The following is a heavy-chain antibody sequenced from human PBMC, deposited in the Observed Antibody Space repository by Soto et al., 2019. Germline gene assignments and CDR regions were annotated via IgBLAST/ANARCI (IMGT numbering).Heavy chain of an antibody. V-gene: IGHV1-18*01. CDR3: AGDRPTVTMYYYYMDV. Sequence: ASVKVSCKASGYMFTTYGISWVRQAPGQGLEWMGWISAYNGNTNYAQKFQGRVTVATDTSTSTAYMELRSLRSDDTAVYYCAGDRPTVTMYYYYMDVWGKGTAVTVSS. J-gene: IGHJ6*03. CDR2: ISAYNGNT. CDR1: GYMFTTYG. D-gene: IGHD4-17*01.